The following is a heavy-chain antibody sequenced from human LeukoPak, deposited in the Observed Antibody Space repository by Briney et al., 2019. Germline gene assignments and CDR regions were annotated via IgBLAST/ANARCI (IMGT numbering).Heavy chain of an antibody. V-gene: IGHV4-31*03. CDR2: IYYSGST. Sequence: SQTLSLTCTVSGGSISSGGYYWSWIRQHPGKGLEWIGYIYYSGSTYYNPSLKSRVTISVDTSKNQFSLKLSSVTAADTAVYXXXXXGRDGYNVFDYWGQGTLVTVSS. J-gene: IGHJ4*02. D-gene: IGHD5-12*01. CDR1: GGSISSGGYY. CDR3: XXXGRDGYNVFDY.